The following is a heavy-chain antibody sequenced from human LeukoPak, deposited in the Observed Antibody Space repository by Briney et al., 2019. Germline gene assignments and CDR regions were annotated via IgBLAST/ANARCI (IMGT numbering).Heavy chain of an antibody. J-gene: IGHJ4*02. D-gene: IGHD3-22*01. Sequence: SGTLSLTCTVSGGSISSGSYYWSWIRQPAGKGLEYIGRIYTSGSTNYNPSLKSRVTMSVDTSKNQFSLKLSSVTAADTAVYYCARDRYYYDSSGYYYFDYWGQGTLVTVSS. CDR1: GGSISSGSYY. V-gene: IGHV4-61*02. CDR2: IYTSGST. CDR3: ARDRYYYDSSGYYYFDY.